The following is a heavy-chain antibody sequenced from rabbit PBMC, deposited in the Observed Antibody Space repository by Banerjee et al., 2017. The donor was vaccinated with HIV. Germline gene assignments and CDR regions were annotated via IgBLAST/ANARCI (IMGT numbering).Heavy chain of an antibody. CDR1: GFSLSSSYW. V-gene: IGHV1S45*01. J-gene: IGHJ4*01. Sequence: EESGGGLVKPEGSLTLTCKASGFSLSSSYWICWVRQAPGKGLEWIACIYPDYGITDYASWAKGRFTISKTSSTTVDLKMTSLTAADTATYFCARSPYGDDNGYYFNLWGQGTLVTVS. D-gene: IGHD2-1*01. CDR3: ARSPYGDDNGYYFNL. CDR2: IYPDYGIT.